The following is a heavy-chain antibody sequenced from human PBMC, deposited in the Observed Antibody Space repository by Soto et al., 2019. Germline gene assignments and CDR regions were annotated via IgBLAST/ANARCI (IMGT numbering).Heavy chain of an antibody. Sequence: ASVKVSFKASGYTFSTYSMHWVRQAPGHSLEWMGWINGATGQTRSSQRFQDRVTITRDTSASTAYMELSGLRSGDTAVYYCASGKVMDENYYYYCLDTWGQGTTVTVSS. V-gene: IGHV1-3*01. D-gene: IGHD2-21*01. CDR3: ASGKVMDENYYYYCLDT. CDR2: INGATGQT. J-gene: IGHJ6*02. CDR1: GYTFSTYS.